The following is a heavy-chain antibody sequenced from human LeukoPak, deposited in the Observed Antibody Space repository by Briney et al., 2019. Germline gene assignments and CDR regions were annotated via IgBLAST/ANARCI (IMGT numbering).Heavy chain of an antibody. CDR1: GYTFIDYY. CDR2: IWYDGSTK. D-gene: IGHD4-11*01. Sequence: SCKASGYTFIDYYMHWVRQAPGKGLEWVAIIWYDGSTKYYAESVKGRFTISRDNSKNMLYLQMNSLRAEDTAVYYCARVSDYSNYFDFWGQGTLVTVSS. CDR3: ARVSDYSNYFDF. J-gene: IGHJ4*02. V-gene: IGHV3-33*01.